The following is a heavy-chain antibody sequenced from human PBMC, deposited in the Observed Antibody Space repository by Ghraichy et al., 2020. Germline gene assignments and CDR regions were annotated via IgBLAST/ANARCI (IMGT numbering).Heavy chain of an antibody. Sequence: GESLRLSCVGSGFTLSYSWISWVRHVPGKGLEWVANVNPDESNKYYVDSVSGRFTISRDNAKNSVYLQMNNLRAEDTAVYYCARDPFNAALDYWGQGAQVTVSS. J-gene: IGHJ4*02. V-gene: IGHV3-7*03. CDR1: GFTLSYSW. D-gene: IGHD6-25*01. CDR2: VNPDESNK. CDR3: ARDPFNAALDY.